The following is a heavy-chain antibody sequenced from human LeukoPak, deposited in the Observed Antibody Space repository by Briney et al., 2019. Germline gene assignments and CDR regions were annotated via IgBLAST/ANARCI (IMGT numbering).Heavy chain of an antibody. CDR3: ARVGFGGYSYGYVDF. CDR1: GGSISSYY. Sequence: PSETLSLTCTVSGGSISSYYWSWIRQPPGKGLEWIGYIYYSGSTNYNPSLKSRVTISVDTSKNQFSLKLSSVTAADTAVYYCARVGFGGYSYGYVDFWGQGTLVTVSS. V-gene: IGHV4-59*08. D-gene: IGHD5-18*01. CDR2: IYYSGST. J-gene: IGHJ4*02.